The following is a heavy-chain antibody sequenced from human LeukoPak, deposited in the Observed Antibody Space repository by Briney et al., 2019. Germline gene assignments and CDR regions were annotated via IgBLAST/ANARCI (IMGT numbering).Heavy chain of an antibody. V-gene: IGHV4-34*01. D-gene: IGHD3-10*01. J-gene: IGHJ6*02. CDR3: ARVKVRGEKVYYYYYYGMDV. Sequence: PSETLSLTCTVSGGSISGYYWSWIRQPPGKGLEWIGEINHSGSTNYNPSLKSRVTISVDTSKNQFSLKLSSVTAADTAVYYCARVKVRGEKVYYYYYYGMDVWGQGTTVTVSS. CDR2: INHSGST. CDR1: GGSISGYY.